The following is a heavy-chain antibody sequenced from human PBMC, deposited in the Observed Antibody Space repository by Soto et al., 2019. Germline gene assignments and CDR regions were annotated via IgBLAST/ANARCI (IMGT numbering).Heavy chain of an antibody. J-gene: IGHJ6*03. V-gene: IGHV3-74*01. CDR1: GFTFSNYW. CDR2: INNDGSVS. D-gene: IGHD2-15*01. Sequence: EVQLVESGGGLVQPGGSLRLSCVASGFTFSNYWMYWVRQAPGEGLVWVSRINNDGSVSSYADSVKGRLTISRDNVKNTLYLQMDSLRAEDTAVYYCASGDCVGGTCYSLAGSFYYYMDVWGKGTTVTVFS. CDR3: ASGDCVGGTCYSLAGSFYYYMDV.